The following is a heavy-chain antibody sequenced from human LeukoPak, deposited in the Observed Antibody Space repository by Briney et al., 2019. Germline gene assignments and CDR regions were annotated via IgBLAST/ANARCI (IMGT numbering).Heavy chain of an antibody. D-gene: IGHD2-15*01. CDR2: ISYDGSSK. CDR1: GITFSSYG. CDR3: ARDRGIFGVDY. J-gene: IGHJ4*02. V-gene: IGHV3-30*03. Sequence: GGSLRLSCAASGITFSSYGMHWVRQAPGRGLEWVAVISYDGSSKYYADSVAGRFTISRDNSKNTLYLQMNSLRAEDTAVYYCARDRGIFGVDYWGQGTLVTVSS.